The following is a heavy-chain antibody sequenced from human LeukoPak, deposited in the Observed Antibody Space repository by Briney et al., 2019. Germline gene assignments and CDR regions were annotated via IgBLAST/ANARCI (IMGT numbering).Heavy chain of an antibody. J-gene: IGHJ3*01. D-gene: IGHD2-2*01. CDR3: ARVRIIPGARDAFDV. Sequence: SETLSLTCTVSGDSFRSSTYYWGWIRQPPGRGLEWIGSLYYSGRTYNHPSLKSRATISVDTSKNQFSLKLTSVTAGDTAVYYCARVRIIPGARDAFDVWGPGTMVTVSS. CDR1: GDSFRSSTYY. CDR2: LYYSGRT. V-gene: IGHV4-39*07.